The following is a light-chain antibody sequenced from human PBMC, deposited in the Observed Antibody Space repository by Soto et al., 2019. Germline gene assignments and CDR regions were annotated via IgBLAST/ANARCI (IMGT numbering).Light chain of an antibody. CDR1: QSVSRY. CDR2: DAS. J-gene: IGKJ3*01. V-gene: IGKV3-11*01. Sequence: ETVLTQSPATLSLSPGERATLSCRASQSVSRYLAWYQQKPGQAPRLLIYDASNRATGIPARFSGSGSGTDFPLTISSLEPEDFAFYYCQQRSNWPLTFGPGTKVDIK. CDR3: QQRSNWPLT.